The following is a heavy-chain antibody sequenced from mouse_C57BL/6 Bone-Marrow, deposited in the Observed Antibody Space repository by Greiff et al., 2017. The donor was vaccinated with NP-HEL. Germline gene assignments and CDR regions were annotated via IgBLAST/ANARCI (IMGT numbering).Heavy chain of an antibody. CDR3: ARSYGSEDY. Sequence: QVQLQQSGPELVKPGASVKISCKASGYTFTDYYINWVKQRPGQGLEWIGRIYPGDGDTNYNGKFKGKATLTADKSSSTAYMQLSSLTSEDSAVYFCARSYGSEDYWGQGTTLTVSS. D-gene: IGHD1-1*01. CDR1: GYTFTDYY. CDR2: IYPGDGDT. J-gene: IGHJ2*01. V-gene: IGHV1-82*01.